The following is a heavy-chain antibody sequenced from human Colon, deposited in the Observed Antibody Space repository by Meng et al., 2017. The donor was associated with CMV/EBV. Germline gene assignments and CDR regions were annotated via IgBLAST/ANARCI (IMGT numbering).Heavy chain of an antibody. CDR3: ARGVPVLRFLEWLLHGMDV. CDR2: INHSGST. V-gene: IGHV4-34*01. J-gene: IGHJ6*02. CDR1: GGSFSGYY. Sequence: GSLRLSCAVYGGSFSGYYWSWIRQPPGKGLEWIGEINHSGSTNYNPSLKSRVTISVDTSKNQFSLKVSSVTAADTAVYYCARGVPVLRFLEWLLHGMDVWGQGTTVTVSS. D-gene: IGHD3-3*01.